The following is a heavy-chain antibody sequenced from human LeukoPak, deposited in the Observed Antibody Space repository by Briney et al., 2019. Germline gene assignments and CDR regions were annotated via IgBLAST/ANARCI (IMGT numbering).Heavy chain of an antibody. Sequence: GGSQRLSCAASGFSFSSVYMSWVRQAPGKGLEWVGRIKSKTEGGTADYAAPVKGRFSISRDDSINTVYLEMNSLKTEDTAVYYCTTYRSYSDYWGRGALVTVSS. D-gene: IGHD1-14*01. CDR1: GFSFSSVY. J-gene: IGHJ4*02. V-gene: IGHV3-15*01. CDR3: TTYRSYSDY. CDR2: IKSKTEGGTA.